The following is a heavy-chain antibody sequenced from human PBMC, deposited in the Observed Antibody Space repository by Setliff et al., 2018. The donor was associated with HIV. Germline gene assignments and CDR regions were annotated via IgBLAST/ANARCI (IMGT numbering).Heavy chain of an antibody. CDR1: EYMLLAYK. V-gene: IGHV1-2*06. Sequence: ASVKVSCKATEYMLLAYKMNWVRQAPGQGLEWIGRISPNKGAAEYAPKFQGRVIMTLDTSISTAYLEIPRLTSDDAAVYYCARPRVFYSFDVWGQGTMVTVSS. D-gene: IGHD3-10*01. J-gene: IGHJ3*01. CDR3: ARPRVFYSFDV. CDR2: ISPNKGAA.